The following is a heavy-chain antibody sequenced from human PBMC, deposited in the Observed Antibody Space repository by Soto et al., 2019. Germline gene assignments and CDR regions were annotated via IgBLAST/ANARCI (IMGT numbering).Heavy chain of an antibody. CDR3: ARDTPTRNCTNGVCYTGFDP. J-gene: IGHJ5*02. CDR1: GYTFTSYY. CDR2: INPSGGST. D-gene: IGHD2-8*01. V-gene: IGHV1-46*01. Sequence: ASVKVSCKXSGYTFTSYYMHWVRQAPGQGLEWMGIINPSGGSTSYAQKFQGRVTMTRDTSTSTVYMELSSLRSEDTAVYYCARDTPTRNCTNGVCYTGFDPWGQGTLVTVSS.